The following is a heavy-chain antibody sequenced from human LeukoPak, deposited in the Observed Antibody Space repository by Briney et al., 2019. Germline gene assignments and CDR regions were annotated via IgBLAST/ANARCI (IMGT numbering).Heavy chain of an antibody. V-gene: IGHV4-31*03. J-gene: IGHJ4*02. CDR1: GVSVSSGGYY. Sequence: PSETLSLTCTVSGVSVSSGGYYWSWIRQHPEKGLESIGHVYYSGSTYYNPSLKSRITILKDASKNQFTLKPNSVTPTDTAVYFCAGGKYDILTGYFRFDHWGQGTLVTVSS. D-gene: IGHD3-9*01. CDR2: VYYSGST. CDR3: AGGKYDILTGYFRFDH.